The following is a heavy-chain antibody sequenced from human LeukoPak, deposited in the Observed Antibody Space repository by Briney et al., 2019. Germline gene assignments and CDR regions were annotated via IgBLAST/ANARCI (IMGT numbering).Heavy chain of an antibody. D-gene: IGHD6-6*01. Sequence: ASVTVSCKASGYTFPSYFMHWVRQAPGQGLEWMGIINPTGGSTTYAQKFQGRVTMTRDTSTSTVYMELSSLRSDDTAAYYCARTAARRFDYWGQGTLVTVSS. CDR1: GYTFPSYF. V-gene: IGHV1-46*01. CDR2: INPTGGST. J-gene: IGHJ4*02. CDR3: ARTAARRFDY.